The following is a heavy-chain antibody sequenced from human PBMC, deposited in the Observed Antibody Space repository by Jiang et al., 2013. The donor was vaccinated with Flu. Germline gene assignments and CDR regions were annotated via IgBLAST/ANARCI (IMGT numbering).Heavy chain of an antibody. CDR2: IYYSGST. J-gene: IGHJ4*02. CDR1: GGSISSYY. V-gene: IGHV4-59*08. CDR3: ARHTRRDGYAPLGY. Sequence: GSGLVKPSETLSLTCTVSGGSISSYYWSWIRQPPGKGLEWIGYIYYSGSTNYNPSLKSRVTISVDTSKNQFSLKLSSVTAADTAVYYCARHTRRDGYAPLGYWGQGTLVTVSS. D-gene: IGHD5-24*01.